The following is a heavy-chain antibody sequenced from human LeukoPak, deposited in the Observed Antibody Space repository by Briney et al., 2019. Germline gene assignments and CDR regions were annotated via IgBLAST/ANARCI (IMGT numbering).Heavy chain of an antibody. CDR1: GFTVSSNY. Sequence: GGSLRLTCAASGFTVSSNYMSWVRQAPGKGLEWVSVIYSGGSTYYADSVKGRFTISRDNSKNTLYLQMNSLRAEDTAVYYCARDGQGYCSGGSCYSGAFDIWGQGTMVTVSS. V-gene: IGHV3-53*01. CDR2: IYSGGST. D-gene: IGHD2-15*01. J-gene: IGHJ3*02. CDR3: ARDGQGYCSGGSCYSGAFDI.